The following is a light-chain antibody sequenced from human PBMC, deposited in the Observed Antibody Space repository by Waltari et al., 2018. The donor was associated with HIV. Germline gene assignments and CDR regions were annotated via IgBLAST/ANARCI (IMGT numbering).Light chain of an antibody. CDR1: QSIGNY. J-gene: IGKJ2*01. CDR3: QQSSSSPPT. CDR2: AAS. Sequence: DLQMTQSPFYLSASVGDRVTIICRASQSIGNYLNWYHQKSGTAPELLIYAASSLQSGVPSRFSGSGSGTDFTLTITSLQPEDFATYYCQQSSSSPPTFSQGTKVEI. V-gene: IGKV1-39*01.